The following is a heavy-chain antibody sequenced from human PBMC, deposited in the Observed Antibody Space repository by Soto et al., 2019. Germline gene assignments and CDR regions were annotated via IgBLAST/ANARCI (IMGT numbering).Heavy chain of an antibody. CDR3: ARVLIAGVTTD. D-gene: IGHD5-18*01. CDR1: GGSFSGYY. CDR2: SNHVGNT. Sequence: QVQLQQWGAGLLKPSETLSLTCAVYGGSFSGYYWSWIRQPPGKGLEWIGESNHVGNTNYNPSHKSRVTMSVDPSKNQFSLRLTSVTAADTAVYYCARVLIAGVTTDWGQGTLVIVSS. J-gene: IGHJ4*02. V-gene: IGHV4-34*01.